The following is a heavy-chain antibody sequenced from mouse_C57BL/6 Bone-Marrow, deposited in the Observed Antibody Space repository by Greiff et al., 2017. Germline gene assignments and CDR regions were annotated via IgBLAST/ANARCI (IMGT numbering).Heavy chain of an antibody. J-gene: IGHJ2*01. CDR3: ARSGNDYDENY. V-gene: IGHV1-81*01. CDR1: GYTFTSYG. CDR2: IYPRSGNT. D-gene: IGHD2-4*01. Sequence: QVQLQQSGAELARPGASVKLSCKASGYTFTSYGISWVKQRTGQGLEWIGEIYPRSGNTYYNEKFKGKATLTADKSSSTAYMELRSLISEDSAVYFCARSGNDYDENYWGQGTTLTVSS.